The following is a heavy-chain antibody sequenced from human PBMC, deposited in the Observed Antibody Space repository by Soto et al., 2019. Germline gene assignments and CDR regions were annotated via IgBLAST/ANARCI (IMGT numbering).Heavy chain of an antibody. CDR3: VRGLEWLRNY. Sequence: QVQLVQSGAEVKKPGASVKVSCKATGYTFTTYDINWVRQATGQGLEWMGWMNPNSGDTGYAQKFQGRVTMTRDTSISTAYMELSTLTSEDTAVYYCVRGLEWLRNYWRQGTLVTVSS. CDR2: MNPNSGDT. V-gene: IGHV1-8*01. D-gene: IGHD5-12*01. J-gene: IGHJ4*02. CDR1: GYTFTTYD.